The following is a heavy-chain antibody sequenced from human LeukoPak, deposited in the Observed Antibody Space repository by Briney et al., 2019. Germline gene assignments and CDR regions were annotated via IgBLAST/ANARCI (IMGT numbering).Heavy chain of an antibody. J-gene: IGHJ3*02. Sequence: ASVKVSCKASGYTFTGYYMHWVRQAPGQRLEWMGWIDAGNGNTKYSQDFQGRVTITRDTSASTAYMELSSLRYEDMAVYYCARSLADFDYAFDIWGQGTMVTVSS. D-gene: IGHD3-9*01. CDR1: GYTFTGYY. CDR2: IDAGNGNT. CDR3: ARSLADFDYAFDI. V-gene: IGHV1-3*03.